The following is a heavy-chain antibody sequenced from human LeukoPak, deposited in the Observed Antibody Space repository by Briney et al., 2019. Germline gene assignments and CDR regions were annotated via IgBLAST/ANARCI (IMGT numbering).Heavy chain of an antibody. CDR1: GFTFSSYA. V-gene: IGHV3-30*18. CDR2: ISFDGSNK. J-gene: IGHJ5*02. CDR3: AKSAQLQFNWFDP. D-gene: IGHD2-2*01. Sequence: GTSLRLSCAASGFTFSSYAMHWVRQAPGKGLEWVAVISFDGSNKYYAGSVKGRFTISRDNSKNTLYLQMNSLRAADTAVYYCAKSAQLQFNWFDPWGQGTLVTVSS.